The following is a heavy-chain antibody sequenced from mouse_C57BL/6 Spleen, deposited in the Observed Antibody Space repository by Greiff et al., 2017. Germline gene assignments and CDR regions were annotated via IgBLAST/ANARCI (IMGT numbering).Heavy chain of an antibody. J-gene: IGHJ1*03. Sequence: QVHVKQPGAELVKPGASVKLSCKASGYTFTSYWMHWVKQRPGRGLEWIGRIDPNSGGTKYNEKFKSKATLTVDNPSSTAYMQLSSLTSEDSAVYYCARRWVWYFDVWGTGTTVTVSS. CDR2: IDPNSGGT. CDR1: GYTFTSYW. V-gene: IGHV1-72*01. CDR3: ARRWVWYFDV. D-gene: IGHD1-1*02.